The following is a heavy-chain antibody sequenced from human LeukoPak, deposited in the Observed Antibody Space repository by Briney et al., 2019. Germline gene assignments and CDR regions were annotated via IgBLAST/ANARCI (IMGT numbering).Heavy chain of an antibody. Sequence: ASVKVSCKASGYTFTGYYMHWVRQAPGQGLEWMGRINPNSGGTNYAQKFQGRVTMTRDTSISTAYMELSRLRSDDTAVYYCARDGLLRYFDWLDGMDVWGQGTTVTVSS. J-gene: IGHJ6*02. CDR1: GYTFTGYY. CDR3: ARDGLLRYFDWLDGMDV. D-gene: IGHD3-9*01. CDR2: INPNSGGT. V-gene: IGHV1-2*06.